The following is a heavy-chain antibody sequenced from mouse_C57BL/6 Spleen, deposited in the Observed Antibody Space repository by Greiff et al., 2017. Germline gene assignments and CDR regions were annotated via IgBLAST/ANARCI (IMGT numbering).Heavy chain of an antibody. Sequence: QVQLKQSGAELARPGASVTMSCKASGYTFTSYTMHWVKQRPGQGLEWIGYINPSSGYTKYNQKFKDKATLTADKSSSTAYMQLSSLTSEDSAVYYCARSNPYYSNYLDYWGQGTTLTVSS. D-gene: IGHD2-5*01. CDR3: ARSNPYYSNYLDY. J-gene: IGHJ2*01. V-gene: IGHV1-4*01. CDR1: GYTFTSYT. CDR2: INPSSGYT.